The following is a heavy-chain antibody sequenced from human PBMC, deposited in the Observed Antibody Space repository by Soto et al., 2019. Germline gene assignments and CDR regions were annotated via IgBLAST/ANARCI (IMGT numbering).Heavy chain of an antibody. D-gene: IGHD6-13*01. J-gene: IGHJ5*02. CDR2: INPNSGGT. CDR3: ARDPGSSWKNWFDP. V-gene: IGHV1-2*04. Sequence: GASVKVSCKASGYTFTGYYMHWVRQAPGQGLEWMGWINPNSGGTNYAQKFQGWVTMTRDTSISTAYMELSRLRSDDTAVYYCARDPGSSWKNWFDPWGQGTLVTVSS. CDR1: GYTFTGYY.